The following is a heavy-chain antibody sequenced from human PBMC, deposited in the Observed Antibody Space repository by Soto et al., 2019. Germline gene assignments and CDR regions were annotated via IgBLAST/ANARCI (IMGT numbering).Heavy chain of an antibody. V-gene: IGHV1-2*02. J-gene: IGHJ4*02. Sequence: GASVKVSCKASGYTFTDYYVHWVRQAPGQGLEWMGWLNPKSGGTNYAQNFQDRVTMTRDTSITTAYMELNWLTSDDTAIYYCATPPFAQSTDMVVDYWGQGXLVTVSS. CDR2: LNPKSGGT. CDR3: ATPPFAQSTDMVVDY. D-gene: IGHD5-18*01. CDR1: GYTFTDYY.